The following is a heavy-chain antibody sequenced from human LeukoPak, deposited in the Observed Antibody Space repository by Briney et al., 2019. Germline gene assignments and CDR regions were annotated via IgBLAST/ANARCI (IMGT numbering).Heavy chain of an antibody. CDR1: GGSISSYY. Sequence: SETLSLTCTVSGGSISSYYWSWIRQPAGKGLEWIGRIYTGGSTNYNPSLKSRVTMSVDTSKNQFSLKLSSVTAADTAVYYCARELREVAGRYYFDYWGQGTLVTVSS. D-gene: IGHD6-19*01. CDR3: ARELREVAGRYYFDY. V-gene: IGHV4-4*07. CDR2: IYTGGST. J-gene: IGHJ4*02.